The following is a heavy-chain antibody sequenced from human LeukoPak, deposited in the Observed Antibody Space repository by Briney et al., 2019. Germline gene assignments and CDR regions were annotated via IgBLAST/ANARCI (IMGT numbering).Heavy chain of an antibody. Sequence: PGGSLRLSCAASGFTLSSYVMSWVRQAPGKGLEWGSSISGSGGSTYYADSVKGRFTFSRDSSKNTLYLQMNSLRAEDTAVYYCAKAPYSSGPIGFDCWGQGALVTVSS. CDR1: GFTLSSYV. CDR3: AKAPYSSGPIGFDC. J-gene: IGHJ4*02. CDR2: ISGSGGST. D-gene: IGHD6-19*01. V-gene: IGHV3-23*01.